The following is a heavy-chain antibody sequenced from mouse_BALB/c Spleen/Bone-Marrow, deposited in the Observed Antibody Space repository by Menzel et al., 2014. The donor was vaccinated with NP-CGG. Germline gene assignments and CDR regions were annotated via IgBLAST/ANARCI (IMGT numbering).Heavy chain of an antibody. Sequence: QVQLQQSGPELVEPGASVKISCEASGYTFSSSWMNWVKQRPGQGLEWIGRIYPGDGDTNYNGNFKGKATLTADKSSSTAYMQLSSLTSVDSAVYFCANYYGSSQGAMDYWGQGTSVTVPS. D-gene: IGHD1-1*01. CDR2: IYPGDGDT. CDR3: ANYYGSSQGAMDY. CDR1: GYTFSSSW. V-gene: IGHV1-82*01. J-gene: IGHJ4*01.